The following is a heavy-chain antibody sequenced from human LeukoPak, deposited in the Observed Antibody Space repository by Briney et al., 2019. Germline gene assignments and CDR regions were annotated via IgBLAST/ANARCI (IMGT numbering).Heavy chain of an antibody. CDR3: ASRPPRRSSGWSQIFDY. CDR1: GYTFTGYY. Sequence: ASVKVSCKASGYTFTGYYMHWVRQAPGQGLEWMGWINPNSGGTNYAQKFQGWVTMIRDTSISTAYMELSRLRSDDTAVYYCASRPPRRSSGWSQIFDYWGGGTLVTVSS. V-gene: IGHV1-2*04. CDR2: INPNSGGT. J-gene: IGHJ4*02. D-gene: IGHD6-13*01.